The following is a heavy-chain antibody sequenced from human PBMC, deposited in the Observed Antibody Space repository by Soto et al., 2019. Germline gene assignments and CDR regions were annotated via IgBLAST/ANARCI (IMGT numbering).Heavy chain of an antibody. CDR3: ARGEVVYDYVWGSYRPYHYFDY. V-gene: IGHV1-69*06. CDR1: GGTFSSYA. CDR2: IIPIFGKA. D-gene: IGHD3-16*02. J-gene: IGHJ4*02. Sequence: PVKVSCKASGGTFSSYAISWVRQAPGQGLEWMGGIIPIFGKANYAQKFQGRVTSTADKSTSTAYMELSSLRSEDTAVYYWARGEVVYDYVWGSYRPYHYFDYWGQGTLVAVSS.